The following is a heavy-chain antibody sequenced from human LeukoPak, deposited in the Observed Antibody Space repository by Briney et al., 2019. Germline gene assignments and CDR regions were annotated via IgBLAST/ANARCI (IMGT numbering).Heavy chain of an antibody. V-gene: IGHV4-34*01. J-gene: IGHJ4*02. CDR2: INHSGST. CDR3: QGYSSSWYTPFDY. CDR1: GGSFSGYY. Sequence: SETLSLTCAVYGGSFSGYYWSWIRQPPGKGLESIGEINHSGSTNYNPSLKSRVTISVDTSKNQFSLKLSSVTAADTAVYYCQGYSSSWYTPFDYWGQGTLVTVSS. D-gene: IGHD6-13*01.